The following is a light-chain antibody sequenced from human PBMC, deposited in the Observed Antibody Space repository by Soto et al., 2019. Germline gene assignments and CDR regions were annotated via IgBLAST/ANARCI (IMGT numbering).Light chain of an antibody. CDR3: QQANSFPYT. V-gene: IGKV1-12*01. CDR1: QGISNW. J-gene: IGKJ2*01. Sequence: DIQMTQSPSSVSASVGDRVTITCRASQGISNWLAWYQQKPGKAPKLLINSASSLQSGVPSRFSGSGSETYFTLTISSLQPEDFATYYCQQANSFPYTFGQGTNLEIK. CDR2: SAS.